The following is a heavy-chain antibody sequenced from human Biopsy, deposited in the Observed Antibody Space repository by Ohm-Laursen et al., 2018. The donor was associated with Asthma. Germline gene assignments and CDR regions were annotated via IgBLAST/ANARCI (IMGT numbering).Heavy chain of an antibody. Sequence: SLRLSCAASDFSFSEFVMHWVRQAPGKGLEWVAVISYDGSTKYYADSVKGRFTISRDNSKNTLYLQMSSLRVEDTAVYYCARGDSSGWSQYYFDYWGQGTLVTVSS. CDR1: DFSFSEFV. V-gene: IGHV3-30*03. CDR3: ARGDSSGWSQYYFDY. J-gene: IGHJ4*02. CDR2: ISYDGSTK. D-gene: IGHD6-19*01.